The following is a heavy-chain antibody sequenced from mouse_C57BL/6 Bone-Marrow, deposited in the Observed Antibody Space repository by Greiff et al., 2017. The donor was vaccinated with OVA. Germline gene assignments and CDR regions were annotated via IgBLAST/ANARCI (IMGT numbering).Heavy chain of an antibody. V-gene: IGHV5-6*01. CDR3: ARHEDWDYFDY. CDR1: GFTFSSYG. J-gene: IGHJ2*01. D-gene: IGHD4-1*01. CDR2: ISSGGSYT. Sequence: EVQLVESGGDLVKPGGSLKLSCAASGFTFSSYGMYWVRQTPDKRLEWVATISSGGSYTYYPDSVKWRFTISRDNAKNTLYLQMSSLKSEDTAMYYCARHEDWDYFDYWGQGTTLTVSS.